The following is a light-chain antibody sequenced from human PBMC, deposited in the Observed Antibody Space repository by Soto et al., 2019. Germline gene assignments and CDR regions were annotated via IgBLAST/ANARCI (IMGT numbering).Light chain of an antibody. J-gene: IGLJ1*01. CDR2: DVS. Sequence: QSVLTQPAPLSGSPGQSVTISFTGNSSEICGYNYVSWYQQHPGKAPKFMIYDVSNRPSGVSNRFSGSKSGNTASLTISGLQAEDEADYYCCSYTTSNTRQIVFGTGTKVTVL. CDR3: CSYTTSNTRQIV. V-gene: IGLV2-14*01. CDR1: SSEICGYNY.